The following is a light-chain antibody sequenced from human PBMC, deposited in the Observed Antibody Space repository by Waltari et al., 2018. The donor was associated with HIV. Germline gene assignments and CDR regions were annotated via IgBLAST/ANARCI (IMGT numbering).Light chain of an antibody. CDR1: SSNIGAGYD. V-gene: IGLV1-40*01. Sequence: QSVLTQTPSVSGAPGPRVTISCTGSSSNIGAGYDVHWYQQLPGTAPKLLIYGNSNRPSGVPDRFAGSKSGTSASLVITGLQAEDEADYYCQSYDSSLSGSVFGGGTKLTV. J-gene: IGLJ2*01. CDR3: QSYDSSLSGSV. CDR2: GNS.